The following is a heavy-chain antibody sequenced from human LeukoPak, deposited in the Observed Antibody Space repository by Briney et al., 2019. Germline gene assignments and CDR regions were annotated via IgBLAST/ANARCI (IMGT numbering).Heavy chain of an antibody. D-gene: IGHD1-26*01. CDR1: GGSISSSNW. J-gene: IGHJ4*02. V-gene: IGHV4-4*02. CDR3: ARYGGSLKLPFDY. Sequence: PSGTLSLTCAVSGGSISSSNWWSWVRQPPGKGLEWIGEIYHSGSTNYNPSLKSRVTISVDTSKNQFSLKLSSVTAADTAVYYCARYGGSLKLPFDYWGQGTLVTVSS. CDR2: IYHSGST.